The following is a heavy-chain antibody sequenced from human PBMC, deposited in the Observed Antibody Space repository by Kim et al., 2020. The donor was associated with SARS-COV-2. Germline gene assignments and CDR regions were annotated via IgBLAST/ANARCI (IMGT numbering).Heavy chain of an antibody. J-gene: IGHJ5*02. CDR3: AGGGRPPIAARPDSWFDP. CDR2: ISAYNGNT. D-gene: IGHD6-6*01. V-gene: IGHV1-18*01. Sequence: ASVKVSCKASGYTFTSYGISWVRQAPGQGLEWMGWISAYNGNTNYAQKLQGRVTMTTDTSTSTAYMELRSLRSDDTAVYYCAGGGRPPIAARPDSWFDPWGQGTLVTVSS. CDR1: GYTFTSYG.